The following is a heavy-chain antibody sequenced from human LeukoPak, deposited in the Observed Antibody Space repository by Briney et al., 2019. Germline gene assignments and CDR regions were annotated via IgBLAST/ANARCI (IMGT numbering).Heavy chain of an antibody. D-gene: IGHD1-26*01. Sequence: SETLSLTCTVSGGSISSSSYYWGWIRQPPGKGLEWIGSIYYSGSTYYNPSLKSRVTISVDTSKNQFSLKLSSVTASDTAVYYCAKAGSIRFDYWGQGTLVTVSS. CDR2: IYYSGST. J-gene: IGHJ4*02. CDR1: GGSISSSSYY. CDR3: AKAGSIRFDY. V-gene: IGHV4-39*01.